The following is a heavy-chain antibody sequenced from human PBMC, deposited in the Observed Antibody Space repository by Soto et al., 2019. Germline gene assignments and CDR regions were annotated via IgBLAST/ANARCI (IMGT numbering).Heavy chain of an antibody. CDR1: GFTFSSYA. V-gene: IGHV3-30-3*01. Sequence: GGSLRLSCAAPGFTFSSYAMHWVRQAPGKGLEWVAVISYDGSNKYYADSVKGRFTISRDNSKNTLYLQMNSLRAEDTAVYYCARDTATEVLRYFDWLLDYWGQGTLVTVSS. D-gene: IGHD3-9*01. CDR3: ARDTATEVLRYFDWLLDY. J-gene: IGHJ4*02. CDR2: ISYDGSNK.